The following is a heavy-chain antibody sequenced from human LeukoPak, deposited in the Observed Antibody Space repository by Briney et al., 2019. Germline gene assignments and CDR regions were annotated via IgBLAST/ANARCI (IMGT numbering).Heavy chain of an antibody. CDR3: ARAFSRWLLLLSGY. CDR2: IWCDGSNK. J-gene: IGHJ4*02. CDR1: GFIFSNYG. Sequence: PGGSLRLSCAASGFIFSNYGMHWVRQAPGKGLEWVAIIWCDGSNKYYADSVRGRFTISRDNSKNMLYLEMNSLRAEDTAVYYCARAFSRWLLLLSGYWGQGTLVTVSS. D-gene: IGHD3-22*01. V-gene: IGHV3-33*01.